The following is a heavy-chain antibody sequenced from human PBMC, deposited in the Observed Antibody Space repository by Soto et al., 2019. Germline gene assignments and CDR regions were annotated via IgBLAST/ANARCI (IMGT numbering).Heavy chain of an antibody. D-gene: IGHD3-22*01. CDR1: GGTFSRYA. CDR2: IIPIFGTA. Sequence: QVQLVQSGAEVKKPGSSVKVSCKASGGTFSRYAISWVRQAPGQGLEWMGGIIPIFGTANYAQKFQGRVTITADESTSTAYMELSSLRSEDTAVYYCARTLSYYDSSGYYPDSDTWYFDLWGRGTLVTVSS. V-gene: IGHV1-69*01. CDR3: ARTLSYYDSSGYYPDSDTWYFDL. J-gene: IGHJ2*01.